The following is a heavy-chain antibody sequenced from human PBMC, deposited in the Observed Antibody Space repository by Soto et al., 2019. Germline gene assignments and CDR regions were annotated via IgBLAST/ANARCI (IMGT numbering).Heavy chain of an antibody. D-gene: IGHD5-18*01. CDR2: IKQDGSEK. CDR1: GFTLSSNY. Sequence: GGSLRLSCAAPGFTLSSNYISWVRQAPGEGLEWVANIKQDGSEKNYVDSVKGRFTISRDNAKNSLYLQMNSLRAEDTAVYYCARDRAMDDYWGQGTLGTVSS. V-gene: IGHV3-7*03. J-gene: IGHJ4*02. CDR3: ARDRAMDDY.